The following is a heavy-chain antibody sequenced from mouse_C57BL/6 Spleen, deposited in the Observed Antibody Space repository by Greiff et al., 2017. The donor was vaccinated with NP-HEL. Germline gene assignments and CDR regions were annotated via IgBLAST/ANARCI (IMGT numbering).Heavy chain of an antibody. D-gene: IGHD2-4*01. CDR1: GYTFTSYW. CDR2: IPPNSGST. Sequence: QVQLQQPGAELVKPGASVKLSCKASGYTFTSYWMHWVKQRPGQGLEWIGMIPPNSGSTNYNEKFKSKATLTVDKSSSTAYMQLSSLTSEDAAVYYCARSGLRRGDYWGQGTTLTVSS. V-gene: IGHV1-64*01. CDR3: ARSGLRRGDY. J-gene: IGHJ2*01.